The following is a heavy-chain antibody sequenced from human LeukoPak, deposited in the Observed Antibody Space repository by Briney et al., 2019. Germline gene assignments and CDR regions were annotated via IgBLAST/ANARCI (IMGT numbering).Heavy chain of an antibody. Sequence: ESGPTLVNPTQTLTLTCSFSGFSLKSGAGAVGWIRQPPGRALEWLALIYWDDDKRYRPSLESRLTITKDTSKNQVVLTMTNMDPVDTATYFCAHRLEAAVFDYWGPGTLVTVSS. J-gene: IGHJ4*02. V-gene: IGHV2-5*02. D-gene: IGHD6-13*01. CDR3: AHRLEAAVFDY. CDR2: IYWDDDK. CDR1: GFSLKSGAGA.